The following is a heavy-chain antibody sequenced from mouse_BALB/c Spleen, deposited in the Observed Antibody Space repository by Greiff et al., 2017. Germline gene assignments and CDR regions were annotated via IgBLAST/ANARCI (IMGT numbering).Heavy chain of an antibody. J-gene: IGHJ2*01. CDR2: ISSGGSYT. D-gene: IGHD4-1*01. V-gene: IGHV5-9-4*01. CDR3: ARFWDGGYFDY. CDR1: GFTFSSYA. Sequence: EVMLVESGGGLVKPGGSLKLSCAASGFTFSSYAMSWVRQSPEKRLEWVAEISSGGSYTYYPDTVTGRFTISRDNAKNTLYLEMSSLRSEDTAMYYCARFWDGGYFDYWGQGTTRTVSS.